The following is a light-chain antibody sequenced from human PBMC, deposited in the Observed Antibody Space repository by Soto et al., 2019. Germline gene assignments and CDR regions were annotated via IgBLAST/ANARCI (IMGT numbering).Light chain of an antibody. CDR3: LQHNSYPLT. Sequence: IQVTQSPSSLSASVGDRVAITCWASQGISSYLAWYQQKPGKAPKLLISAASTLQSGVPSGFSGSGSGTDFTLTISSLQPEDFATYYCLQHNSYPLTFGGGTNVAI. V-gene: IGKV1-9*01. J-gene: IGKJ4*01. CDR1: QGISSY. CDR2: AAS.